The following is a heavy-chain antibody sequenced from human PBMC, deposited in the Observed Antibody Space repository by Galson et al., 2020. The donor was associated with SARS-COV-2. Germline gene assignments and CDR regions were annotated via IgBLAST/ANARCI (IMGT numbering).Heavy chain of an antibody. J-gene: IGHJ5*02. CDR1: GGSFSGYY. CDR3: ARARPYSHYFGIGYRFDP. D-gene: IGHD4-4*01. CDR2: INHSGST. Sequence: SETLSLTCAVYGGSFSGYYWSWIRQPPEKGLEWIGEINHSGSTNYNPSLKSRVTISVDTSKNQFSLKLSSVTAADTAVYYCARARPYSHYFGIGYRFDPCGQGTLVTVSA. V-gene: IGHV4-34*01.